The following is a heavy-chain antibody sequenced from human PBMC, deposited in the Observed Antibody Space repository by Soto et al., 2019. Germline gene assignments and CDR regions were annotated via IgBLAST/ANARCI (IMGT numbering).Heavy chain of an antibody. CDR2: IYYSGST. J-gene: IGHJ6*03. Sequence: SETLSLTCTVSGGSISSYYWSWIRQPPGKGLEWIGYIYYSGSTNYNPSLKSRVTISVDTSKNQFSLKLSSVTAADTAVYYCAGKMTSFFMDVWGKGTTVTVSS. V-gene: IGHV4-59*08. CDR1: GGSISSYY. D-gene: IGHD2-21*02. CDR3: AGKMTSFFMDV.